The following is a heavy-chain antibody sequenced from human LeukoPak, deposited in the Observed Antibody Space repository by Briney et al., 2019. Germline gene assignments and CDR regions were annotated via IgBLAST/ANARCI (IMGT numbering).Heavy chain of an antibody. V-gene: IGHV3-23*01. CDR2: IRNNGADI. Sequence: GGSLRLSCAASGFTFSSYAMSWVRQAPGKGLEWVSMIRNNGADIYYADSVRGRFAISRDNSKNMLYPQMNGLRPEDTAVYYCTRDFSATDYWASAYWGQGTQVTVSS. J-gene: IGHJ4*02. D-gene: IGHD3-3*01. CDR1: GFTFSSYA. CDR3: TRDFSATDYWASAY.